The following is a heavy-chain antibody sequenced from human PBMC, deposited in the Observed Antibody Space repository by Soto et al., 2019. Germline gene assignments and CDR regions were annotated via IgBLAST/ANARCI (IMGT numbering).Heavy chain of an antibody. Sequence: VQLQESGPGLVKPSQTLSLTCTVSGGSISSGGNYWSWIRQHPGKGREWIGYIYYSGSTYYNPSLKSRVTISVDTSKNQFSLKLSSVTAADTAVYYCARLVKRAFYSSSSVFDPWGQGTLVTVSS. CDR3: ARLVKRAFYSSSSVFDP. J-gene: IGHJ5*02. V-gene: IGHV4-31*03. CDR1: GGSISSGGNY. CDR2: IYYSGST. D-gene: IGHD6-6*01.